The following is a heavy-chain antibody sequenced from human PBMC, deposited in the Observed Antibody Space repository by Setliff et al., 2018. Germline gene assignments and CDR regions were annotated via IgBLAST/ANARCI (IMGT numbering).Heavy chain of an antibody. Sequence: SETLSLTCAVYGDSFSDYYWSWIRQPPGKGLEWIEEINHRGSTNYSPSLRSRVTMSVDTSKKQLSLKLSTVTAADTAVYYCARDTRVRDSSSVPSDTFDIWGRGTMVTVSS. V-gene: IGHV4-34*01. CDR2: INHRGST. J-gene: IGHJ3*02. CDR1: GDSFSDYY. CDR3: ARDTRVRDSSSVPSDTFDI. D-gene: IGHD2-15*01.